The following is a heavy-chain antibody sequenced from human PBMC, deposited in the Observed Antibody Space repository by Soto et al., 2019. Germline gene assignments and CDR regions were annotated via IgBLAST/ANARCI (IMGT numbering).Heavy chain of an antibody. CDR2: IYGGGTT. J-gene: IGHJ4*02. V-gene: IGHV3-53*01. CDR1: GFAVSSKY. CDR3: VQTTGWPVFAF. Sequence: EVQLVESGGGWIQPGGSLRLSCAAFGFAVSSKYMTWVRQAPGKGLAWVSVIYGGGTTYYADSVKGRFTIFRDTSKNTLYLQMNSLRAEYTAVYYGVQTTGWPVFAFWGQGSLVTVSS. D-gene: IGHD6-19*01.